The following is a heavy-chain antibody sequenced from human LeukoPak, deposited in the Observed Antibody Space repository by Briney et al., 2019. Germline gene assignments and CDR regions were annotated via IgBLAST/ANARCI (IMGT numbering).Heavy chain of an antibody. CDR3: ARVRPYCSGGSCHAAGWFDP. J-gene: IGHJ5*02. CDR1: GYTFTSYG. Sequence: ASVKVSCKASGYTFTSYGISWVRQAPGQGLEWMGWISAYNGNTNYAQKLQGRVTMTTDTSTSTAYMELRSLRSDDTAVYSCARVRPYCSGGSCHAAGWFDPWGQGTLVTVSS. V-gene: IGHV1-18*01. D-gene: IGHD2-15*01. CDR2: ISAYNGNT.